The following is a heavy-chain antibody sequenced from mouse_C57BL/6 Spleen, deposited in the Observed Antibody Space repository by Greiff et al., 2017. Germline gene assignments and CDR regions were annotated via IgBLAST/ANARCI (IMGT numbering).Heavy chain of an antibody. Sequence: QVQLQQSGPELVKPGASVKISCKASGYAFSSSCMNWVKQRPGQGLEWIGRIYPGDGDTNYNGKFKGKATLTADKSSSTAYLQLSSLTSEDSAVFFGVYAMGYWGEETSVTVSS. CDR3: VYAMGY. CDR1: GYAFSSSC. J-gene: IGHJ4*01. V-gene: IGHV1-82*01. CDR2: IYPGDGDT.